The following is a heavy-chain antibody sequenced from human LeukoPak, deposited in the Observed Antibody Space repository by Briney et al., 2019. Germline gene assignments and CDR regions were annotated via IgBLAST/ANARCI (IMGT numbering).Heavy chain of an antibody. CDR2: INHSGST. D-gene: IGHD1-20*01. CDR3: ARSETITGTTLFDY. CDR1: GGSFSGYY. V-gene: IGHV4-34*01. Sequence: PSETLSLTCAVYGGSFSGYYWSRIRQPPGKGLEWIGEINHSGSTNYNPSLKSRVTISVDTSKNQFSLKLSSVTAADTAVYYCARSETITGTTLFDYWGQRTLVTVSS. J-gene: IGHJ4*02.